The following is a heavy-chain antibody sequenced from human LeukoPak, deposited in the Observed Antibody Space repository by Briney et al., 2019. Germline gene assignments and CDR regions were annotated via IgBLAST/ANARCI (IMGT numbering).Heavy chain of an antibody. V-gene: IGHV4-34*01. CDR1: GGSFSGYY. Sequence: PSETLSLTCAVYGGSFSGYYWSWIRQPPGKGLEWIGEINHSGSTNYNPSLKSRVTISVDTSKNQFSLKVTSVTAADTALYYCAGRTTTSIDTGAFDIWGQGTVVTVSS. CDR2: INHSGST. D-gene: IGHD1-1*01. CDR3: AGRTTTSIDTGAFDI. J-gene: IGHJ3*02.